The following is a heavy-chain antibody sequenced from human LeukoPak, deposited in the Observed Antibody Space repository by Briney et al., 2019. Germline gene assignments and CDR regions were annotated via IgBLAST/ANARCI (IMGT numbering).Heavy chain of an antibody. V-gene: IGHV3-23*01. CDR3: AKVKTHWYFDN. D-gene: IGHD1-1*01. J-gene: IGHJ4*02. CDR1: GFPFSTND. Sequence: PGGSLRLSCAASGFPFSTNDMSWVRQPPGKLLEWVSAISGSASGGTTYEDSVKGRFTISRDNSKGTLYLQMNSLRAEDTAVYYCAKVKTHWYFDNWGRGTLVTVSS. CDR2: ISGSASGGT.